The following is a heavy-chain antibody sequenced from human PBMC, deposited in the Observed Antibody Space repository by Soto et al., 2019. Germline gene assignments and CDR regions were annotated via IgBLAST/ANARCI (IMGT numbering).Heavy chain of an antibody. Sequence: SETLSLTCTVSGGSISSDYWSWIRQPPGKGLEWIGYIYHSGSTYYNPSLKSRVTISVDRSKNQFSLKLSSVTAADTAAYYCARVLSDFWSGTKQDWFDPWGQGTLVTVSS. D-gene: IGHD3-3*01. CDR1: GGSISSDY. CDR2: IYHSGST. V-gene: IGHV4-30-2*01. J-gene: IGHJ5*02. CDR3: ARVLSDFWSGTKQDWFDP.